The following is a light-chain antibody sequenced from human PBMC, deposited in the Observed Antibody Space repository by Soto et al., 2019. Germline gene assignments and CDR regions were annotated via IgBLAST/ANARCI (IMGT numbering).Light chain of an antibody. Sequence: QSALTQPASVSGSPGQSITISCTGTSSDVGAYNYVSGYQQNPGNAPKLMIYEVSNRPSGVSNRFSGSKSGNTASLTISGLQDEDEADYYCSSYTSSATLVFGGGTKLTVL. CDR2: EVS. CDR3: SSYTSSATLV. CDR1: SSDVGAYNY. J-gene: IGLJ2*01. V-gene: IGLV2-14*01.